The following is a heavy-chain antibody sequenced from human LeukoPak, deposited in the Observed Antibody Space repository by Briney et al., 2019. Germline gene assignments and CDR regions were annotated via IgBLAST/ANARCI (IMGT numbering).Heavy chain of an antibody. CDR2: IYTSGST. V-gene: IGHV4-61*02. J-gene: IGHJ4*02. CDR1: GGSISSGSYY. D-gene: IGHD3-3*01. Sequence: SETLSLTCTVSGGSISSGSYYWSWIRQPAGKGLEWIGRIYTSGSTNYNPSLKSRVTISVDTSKNQFSLKLSSVTAADTAVYYCARGRPRLRFLPYYFDYWGQGTLVTVSS. CDR3: ARGRPRLRFLPYYFDY.